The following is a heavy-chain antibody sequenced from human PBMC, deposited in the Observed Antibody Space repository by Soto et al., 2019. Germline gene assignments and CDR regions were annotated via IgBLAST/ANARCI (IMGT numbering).Heavy chain of an antibody. CDR3: ARDGKTGTTNYYYYYGMDV. J-gene: IGHJ6*02. CDR1: GYTFTSYG. CDR2: TSAYNGNT. D-gene: IGHD1-7*01. V-gene: IGHV1-18*01. Sequence: ASVKVSCKASGYTFTSYGISWVRQAPGQGLEWMGWTSAYNGNTNYAQKLQGRVTMTTDTSTSTAYMELRSLRSDDTAVYYCARDGKTGTTNYYYYYGMDVWGQGTTVTVSS.